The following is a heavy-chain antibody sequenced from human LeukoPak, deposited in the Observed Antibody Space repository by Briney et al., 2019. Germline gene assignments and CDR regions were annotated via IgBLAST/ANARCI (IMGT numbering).Heavy chain of an antibody. J-gene: IGHJ4*02. CDR2: IYHSGST. D-gene: IGHD2-8*02. CDR3: ARDTGG. CDR1: GYSISSGYY. V-gene: IGHV4-38-2*02. Sequence: SETLSFTCTVSGYSISSGYYWGWIRQPPGKGLEWIGSIYHSGSTYYNPSLKSRVTISVDTSKNQFSLKLSSVTAADTAVYYCARDTGGWGQGTLVTVSS.